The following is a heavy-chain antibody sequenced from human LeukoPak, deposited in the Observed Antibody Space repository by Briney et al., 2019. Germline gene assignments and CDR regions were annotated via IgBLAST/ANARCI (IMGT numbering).Heavy chain of an antibody. CDR2: FYYSGST. D-gene: IGHD6-19*01. V-gene: IGHV4-39*01. CDR1: GGSIRRSTYY. CDR3: ARGIAVAPFFYYYYMDV. J-gene: IGHJ6*03. Sequence: PSETLSLTCTVSGGSIRRSTYYWGWIRQPPGKGLEWIGSFYYSGSTYYNPSLQSRVTISVDTSKNKFSLKLSSVTAADTAVYYCARGIAVAPFFYYYYMDVWGKGTTVTVSS.